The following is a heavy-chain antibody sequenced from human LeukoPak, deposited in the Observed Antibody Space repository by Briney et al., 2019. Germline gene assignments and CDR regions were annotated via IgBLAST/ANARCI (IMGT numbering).Heavy chain of an antibody. CDR1: GFTFNHYG. V-gene: IGHV3-30*02. D-gene: IGHD5-24*01. Sequence: GGSLRLSCAASGFTFNHYGMHWVRQAPGKGLEWVAFIRYQGNEKYYADSVKGRFTISRDNAKNSLYLQMNSLSAEDTAIYYCARDRRDGYNVLDYWGQGTLVTVSS. CDR3: ARDRRDGYNVLDY. J-gene: IGHJ4*02. CDR2: IRYQGNEK.